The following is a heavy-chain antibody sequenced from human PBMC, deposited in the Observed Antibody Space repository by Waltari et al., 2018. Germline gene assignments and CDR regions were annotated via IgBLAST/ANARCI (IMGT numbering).Heavy chain of an antibody. D-gene: IGHD4-17*01. V-gene: IGHV2-5*02. J-gene: IGHJ4*02. CDR1: GFSLSTIGVG. CDR3: THRQSGHYAFDY. CDR2: IYWDEQK. Sequence: QITLKESGPTLVKPTQTLTLTFTFSGFSLSTIGVGVCWIRQPPGKALEWLALIYWDEQKRYSPSPKNRLPVPTDASKYQVVLTMTNQDPVDTATDYCTHRQSGHYAFDYLGPGTLVTVSS.